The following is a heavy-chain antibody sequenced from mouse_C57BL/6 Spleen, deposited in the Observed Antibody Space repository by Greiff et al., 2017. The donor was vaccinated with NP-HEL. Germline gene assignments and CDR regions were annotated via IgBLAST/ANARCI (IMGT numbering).Heavy chain of an antibody. V-gene: IGHV5-17*01. CDR2: ISSGSSTI. D-gene: IGHD2-3*01. CDR1: GFTFSDYG. CDR3: AREIYDGYFTDYYAMDY. Sequence: EVQVVESGGGLVKPGGSLKLSCAASGFTFSDYGMHWVRQAPEKGLEWVAYISSGSSTIYYADTVKGRFTISRDNAKNTLFLQMTSLRSEDTAMYYCAREIYDGYFTDYYAMDYWGQGTSVTVSS. J-gene: IGHJ4*01.